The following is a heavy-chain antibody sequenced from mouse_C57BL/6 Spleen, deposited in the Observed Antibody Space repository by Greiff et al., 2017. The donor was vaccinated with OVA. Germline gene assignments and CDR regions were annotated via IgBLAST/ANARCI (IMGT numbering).Heavy chain of an antibody. CDR2: ISYSGST. J-gene: IGHJ4*01. V-gene: IGHV3-1*01. Sequence: EVQLVESGPGMVKPSQSLSLTCTVTGYSITSGYDWHWIRHFPGNKLEWMGYISYSGSTNYNPSLKSRISITHDTSKNHFFLKLNSVTTEDTATYYCARVDPLYAMDYWGQGTSVTVSS. CDR1: GYSITSGYD. CDR3: ARVDPLYAMDY.